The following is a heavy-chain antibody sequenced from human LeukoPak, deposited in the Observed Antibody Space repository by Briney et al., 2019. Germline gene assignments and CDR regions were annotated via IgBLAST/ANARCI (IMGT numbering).Heavy chain of an antibody. CDR2: ISAYNGNT. Sequence: ASVKVSCKASGYTFTSYGISWVRQAPGQGLEWMGWISAYNGNTNYAQKLQGRVTMTTDTTTSTAYMELRSLRSDDTAVYYCARVDSGSYLNWFDPWGQGTLVTVSS. CDR3: ARVDSGSYLNWFDP. CDR1: GYTFTSYG. J-gene: IGHJ5*02. D-gene: IGHD1-26*01. V-gene: IGHV1-18*01.